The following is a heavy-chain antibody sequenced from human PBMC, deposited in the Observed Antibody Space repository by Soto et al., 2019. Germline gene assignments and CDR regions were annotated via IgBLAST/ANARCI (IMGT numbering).Heavy chain of an antibody. D-gene: IGHD6-19*01. Sequence: QVQLQESGPELVKPSQTLSLTCSVSGGSITTNGHYWTWIRQHPGQGLEWIAYSYYTGNSYLNPSLTIRLSISVDTSKNQFSLELRSVTAADTAVYYCAIEQWGFDSWGQGTLVTVSS. CDR3: AIEQWGFDS. CDR1: GGSITTNGHY. V-gene: IGHV4-31*03. CDR2: SYYTGNS. J-gene: IGHJ4*02.